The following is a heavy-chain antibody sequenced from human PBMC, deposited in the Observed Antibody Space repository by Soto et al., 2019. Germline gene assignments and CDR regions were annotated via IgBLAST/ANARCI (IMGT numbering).Heavy chain of an antibody. CDR3: AREGGRYCRTLDP. CDR1: GFTFSSYA. D-gene: IGHD1-26*01. CDR2: ISYDGSNK. J-gene: IGHJ5*02. V-gene: IGHV3-30-3*01. Sequence: QVQLVESGGGVVQPGRSLRLSCAASGFTFSSYAMHWVRQAPGKGLEWVAVISYDGSNKYYADYVKGRFTISRDNSKSKLYLEMNSLRAEETAVYYCAREGGRYCRTLDPWGQGTLVTVFS.